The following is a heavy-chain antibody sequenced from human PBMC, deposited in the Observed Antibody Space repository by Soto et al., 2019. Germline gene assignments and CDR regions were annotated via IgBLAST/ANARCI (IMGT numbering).Heavy chain of an antibody. CDR1: GYTFINYY. CDR2: INPTGGST. V-gene: IGHV1-46*01. D-gene: IGHD2-8*02. Sequence: ASVKVSCKAFGYTFINYYIHWVRQAPGHGLEWMAIINPTGGSTNYAHKFQSRLPLTMDTSTSTVYMELSSLTSEDTAMYYCARHLAAGDVWGQGTLVHVSS. CDR3: ARHLAAGDV. J-gene: IGHJ4*02.